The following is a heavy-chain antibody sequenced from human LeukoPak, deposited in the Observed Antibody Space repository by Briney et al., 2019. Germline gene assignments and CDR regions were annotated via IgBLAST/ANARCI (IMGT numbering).Heavy chain of an antibody. J-gene: IGHJ4*02. CDR2: IYHSGST. V-gene: IGHV4-30-2*01. CDR3: ARVCTSCYTGIHFDY. CDR1: GGSISSGGYY. D-gene: IGHD2-2*02. Sequence: SSETLSLTCTVSGGSISSGGYYWSWIRQPPGKGLEWIGYIYHSGSTYYNPSLKSRVTISVDRSKNQFSLKLSSVTAADTAVYYCARVCTSCYTGIHFDYWGQGTLVTVSS.